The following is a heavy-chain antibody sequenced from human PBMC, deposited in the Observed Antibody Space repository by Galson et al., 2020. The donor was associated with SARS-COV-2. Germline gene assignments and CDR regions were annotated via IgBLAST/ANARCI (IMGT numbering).Heavy chain of an antibody. CDR2: NPYSGST. J-gene: IGHJ4*02. V-gene: IGHV4-61*01. D-gene: IGHD2-15*01. CDR1: GGSVNSGSYY. Sequence: SETLSLTCTVSGGSVNSGSYYWNWIRQPPGKGLERIGFNPYSGSTNYHPSLKSRVTISVDTSKNQFSLKLSSVTAADTAVYYCARALLGWRDAVDYWGQGTLVTVSS. CDR3: ARALLGWRDAVDY.